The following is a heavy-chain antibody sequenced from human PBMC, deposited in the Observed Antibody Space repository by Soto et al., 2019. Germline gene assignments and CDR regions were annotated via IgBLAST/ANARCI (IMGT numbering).Heavy chain of an antibody. Sequence: ASVKVSCKASGYTFTSYGISWVRQAPGQGLEWMGWISAYNGNTNYAQKLQGRVTMTTDTSTSTAYMELRSLRSDDTAVYYCARDGQRGYSGYDKDYYGMDVWGQGTTVTVSS. CDR1: GYTFTSYG. D-gene: IGHD5-12*01. V-gene: IGHV1-18*01. J-gene: IGHJ6*02. CDR3: ARDGQRGYSGYDKDYYGMDV. CDR2: ISAYNGNT.